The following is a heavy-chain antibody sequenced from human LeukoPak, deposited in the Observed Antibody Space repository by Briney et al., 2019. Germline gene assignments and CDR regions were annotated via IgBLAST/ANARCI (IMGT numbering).Heavy chain of an antibody. V-gene: IGHV4-34*01. CDR3: ARDNLVATIVSDY. CDR1: GGSFSGYY. Sequence: SETLSLTCAVYGGSFSGYYWSWIRQPPGKGLEWIGEINHSGSTNYNPSLKSRVTISVDTSKNQFSLKLNSVTAADTAVYYCARDNLVATIVSDYWGQGTLVTVSS. D-gene: IGHD5-12*01. CDR2: INHSGST. J-gene: IGHJ4*02.